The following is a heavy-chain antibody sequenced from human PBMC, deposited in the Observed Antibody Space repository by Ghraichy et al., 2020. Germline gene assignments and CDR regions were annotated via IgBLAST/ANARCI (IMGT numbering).Heavy chain of an antibody. Sequence: SETLSLTCAVSGGSISSSNWWSWVRQPPGKGLEWIGEIYHSGSTNYNPSLKSRVTISVDKSKNQFSLKLSSVTAADTAVYYCARDLGVNPDAFDIWGQGTMVTVSS. CDR2: IYHSGST. D-gene: IGHD3-3*01. CDR3: ARDLGVNPDAFDI. J-gene: IGHJ3*02. CDR1: GGSISSSNW. V-gene: IGHV4-4*02.